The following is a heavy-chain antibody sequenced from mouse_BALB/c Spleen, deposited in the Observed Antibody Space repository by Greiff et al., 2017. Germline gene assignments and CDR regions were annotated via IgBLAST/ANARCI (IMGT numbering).Heavy chain of an antibody. Sequence: EVQLQQSGPELVKPGASVKVSCKASGYSFTDYNMYWVKQSHGKSLEWIGYIGPYNGGTSYNQKFKGKATLTVDKSSSTAFMHLNSLTSEDSAVYCCARGGTTATSWFAYWGQGTLVTVSA. CDR1: GYSFTDYN. CDR2: IGPYNGGT. CDR3: ARGGTTATSWFAY. J-gene: IGHJ3*01. V-gene: IGHV1S135*01. D-gene: IGHD1-2*01.